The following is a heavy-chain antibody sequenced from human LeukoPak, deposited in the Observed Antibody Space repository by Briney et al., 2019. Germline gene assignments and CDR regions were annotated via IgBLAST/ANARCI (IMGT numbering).Heavy chain of an antibody. J-gene: IGHJ6*02. CDR2: FSYDGSSK. Sequence: PGGSLRLSCAASGFTFSSYAMHWVRQAPGKGLEWVTLFSYDGSSKYYADSVRGRFTISRDNSKNTLYLQMNSLRADDSAVYYCARVEQKPRAVCGMDVWGQGTTVTVSS. CDR3: ARVEQKPRAVCGMDV. CDR1: GFTFSSYA. V-gene: IGHV3-30-3*01. D-gene: IGHD6-13*01.